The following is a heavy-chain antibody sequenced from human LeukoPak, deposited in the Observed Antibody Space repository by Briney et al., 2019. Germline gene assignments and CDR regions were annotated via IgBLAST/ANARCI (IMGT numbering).Heavy chain of an antibody. D-gene: IGHD3/OR15-3a*01. CDR3: ARGRGWTPPWIDY. CDR2: INHSGST. Sequence: SATLSLTCAVYGGSFSGYYWSWIRQPPGKGLEWIGEINHSGSTNYNPSLKSRVTISVDTSKNQFSLKLSSVTAADTAVYYCARGRGWTPPWIDYWGQGTLFTVSS. CDR1: GGSFSGYY. V-gene: IGHV4-34*01. J-gene: IGHJ4*02.